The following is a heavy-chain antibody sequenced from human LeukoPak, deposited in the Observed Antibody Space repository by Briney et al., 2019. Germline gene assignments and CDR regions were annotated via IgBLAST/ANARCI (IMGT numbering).Heavy chain of an antibody. V-gene: IGHV1-8*02. CDR3: TRANHKDQLPLDY. D-gene: IGHD2-2*01. CDR2: MNPNSGNT. CDR1: GYTFTSYD. J-gene: IGHJ4*02. Sequence: ASVKVCCKASGYTFTSYDINWVRQATGQGLEWMGWMNPNSGNTGYAQKFQGRVTITRDTSISTAYMELSSLRSEDTAVYYCTRANHKDQLPLDYWGQGTLVTVSS.